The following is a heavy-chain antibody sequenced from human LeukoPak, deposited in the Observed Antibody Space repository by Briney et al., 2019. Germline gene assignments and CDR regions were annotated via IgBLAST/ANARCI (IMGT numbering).Heavy chain of an antibody. V-gene: IGHV4-34*01. Sequence: SETLSLTCAVYGGSFSGYYWSWVRQPPGKGLEWIGEINHSGSTNHNPSLKSRVTISVDTSKNQFSLKLSSVTAADTAVYYCAAEESNYGMDVWGQGTTVTVSS. CDR3: AAEESNYGMDV. CDR1: GGSFSGYY. J-gene: IGHJ6*02. CDR2: INHSGST.